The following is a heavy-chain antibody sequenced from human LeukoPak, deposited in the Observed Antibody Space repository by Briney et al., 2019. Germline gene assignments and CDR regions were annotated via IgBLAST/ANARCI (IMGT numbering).Heavy chain of an antibody. CDR2: ISYDGSNK. CDR3: AKDGFRYYYDSSGPY. CDR1: GFTFSSYG. V-gene: IGHV3-30*18. D-gene: IGHD3-22*01. J-gene: IGHJ4*02. Sequence: GGSLGLSSAASGFTFSSYGMHWVRQAPGKGLEWVAVISYDGSNKYYADSVKGRFTISRDNSKNTLYLQMNSLRAEDTAVYYCAKDGFRYYYDSSGPYWGQGTLVTVSS.